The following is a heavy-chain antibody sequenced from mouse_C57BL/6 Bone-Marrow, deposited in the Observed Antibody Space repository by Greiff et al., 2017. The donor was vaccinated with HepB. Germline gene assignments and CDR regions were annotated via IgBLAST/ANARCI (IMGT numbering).Heavy chain of an antibody. CDR3: AREPLQYYFDY. V-gene: IGHV1-50*01. D-gene: IGHD1-1*01. CDR2: IDPSDRYT. Sequence: QVQLQQPGAELVKPGASVKLSCKASGYTFTSYWMQWVKQRPGQGLEWIGEIDPSDRYTNYNQKFKGKATLTVDTSSSTAYMQLSSLTSEDSAVYYCAREPLQYYFDYWGQGTTLTVSS. CDR1: GYTFTSYW. J-gene: IGHJ2*01.